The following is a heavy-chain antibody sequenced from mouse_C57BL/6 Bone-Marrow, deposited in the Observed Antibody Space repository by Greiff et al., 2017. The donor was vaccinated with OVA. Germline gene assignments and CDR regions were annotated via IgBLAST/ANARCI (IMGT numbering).Heavy chain of an antibody. Sequence: EVQGVESGGDLVKPGGSLKLSCAASGFTFSSYGMSWVRQTPDKRLEWVATISSGGSYTYYPDSVKGRFTISRDNAKNTLYLQMSSLKSEDTAMYYCARYFYDYEGWFAYWGQGTLVTVSA. CDR1: GFTFSSYG. J-gene: IGHJ3*01. D-gene: IGHD2-4*01. CDR2: ISSGGSYT. V-gene: IGHV5-6*01. CDR3: ARYFYDYEGWFAY.